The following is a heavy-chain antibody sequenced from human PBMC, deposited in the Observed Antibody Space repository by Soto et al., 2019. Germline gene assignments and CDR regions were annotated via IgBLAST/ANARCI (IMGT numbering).Heavy chain of an antibody. CDR1: GFAFSSYS. CDR2: VYYRGRS. D-gene: IGHD4-4*01. V-gene: IGHV4-39*01. Sequence: PWGSLRLSCAASGFAFSSYSMHWIRQSPGKGLEWIGSVYYRGRSYSKSSVKSRITISVDTTKNQFSLNLNSVTASDTAVYYCVSQRTTVITQAYFDYWGPGALVTVSS. CDR3: VSQRTTVITQAYFDY. J-gene: IGHJ4*02.